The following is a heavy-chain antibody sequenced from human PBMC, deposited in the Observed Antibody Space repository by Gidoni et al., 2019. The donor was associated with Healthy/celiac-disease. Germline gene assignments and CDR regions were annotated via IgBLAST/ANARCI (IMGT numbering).Heavy chain of an antibody. CDR1: GASISSGDYY. Sequence: QVQLQESGPGLVKPSQTLSLTCTVSGASISSGDYYVSWIRQPPGQGLEWIGYIYYSGSTYYNPSLKSRVTISVDTSKNQFSLKLSSVTAADTAVYYCARVFVGSGRRGVDYWGQGTLVTVSS. CDR2: IYYSGST. V-gene: IGHV4-30-4*01. D-gene: IGHD3-10*01. J-gene: IGHJ4*02. CDR3: ARVFVGSGRRGVDY.